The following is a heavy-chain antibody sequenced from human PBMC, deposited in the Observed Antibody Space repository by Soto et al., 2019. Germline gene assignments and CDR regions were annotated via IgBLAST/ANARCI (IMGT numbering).Heavy chain of an antibody. V-gene: IGHV3-64*01. J-gene: IGHJ6*03. Sequence: EVQLVESGGGLAQPGGSLRLSCAASGFTFSSDAMDWVRQAPGKGLEYVSGISSNGIGTYYASSVKGRFTISRDNSRDTVDLQMDSLRPEGMAVYYCARRARADFYYMDVWGKGTTVTVS. CDR3: ARRARADFYYMDV. CDR1: GFTFSSDA. CDR2: ISSNGIGT. D-gene: IGHD6-6*01.